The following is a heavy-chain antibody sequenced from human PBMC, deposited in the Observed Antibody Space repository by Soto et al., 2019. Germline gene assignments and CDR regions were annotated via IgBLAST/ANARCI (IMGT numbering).Heavy chain of an antibody. Sequence: QVQLVESGGGVVQPGRSLTLSCAASGFTFNKYAIHWVRQAPGKGLEWVAVISYDGKKKYAADSVRGRFTISRDNSKNTLFLQMTSLGAEDTAVYYCARDGIQILATDSYYFGMDVWGQGTTVTVSS. V-gene: IGHV3-30*04. CDR1: GFTFNKYA. CDR3: ARDGIQILATDSYYFGMDV. J-gene: IGHJ6*02. D-gene: IGHD2-21*02. CDR2: ISYDGKKK.